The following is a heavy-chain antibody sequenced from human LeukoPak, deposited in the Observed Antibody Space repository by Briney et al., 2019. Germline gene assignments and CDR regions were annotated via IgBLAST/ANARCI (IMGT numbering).Heavy chain of an antibody. CDR2: ISLSGLT. Sequence: PSETLSLTCGVSGGSISNTNWWSWVRQPPGQGLEWIGEISLSGLTNYNPSLKSRVTISIDTSKNQFSLKLSSVTAADTAVYYCARRYYGGNPGPDYWGQGTLVTVSS. D-gene: IGHD4-23*01. CDR1: GGSISNTNW. V-gene: IGHV4-4*02. J-gene: IGHJ4*02. CDR3: ARRYYGGNPGPDY.